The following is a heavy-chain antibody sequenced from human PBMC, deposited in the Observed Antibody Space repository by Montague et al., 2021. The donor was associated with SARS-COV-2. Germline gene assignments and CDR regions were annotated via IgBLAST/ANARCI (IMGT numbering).Heavy chain of an antibody. Sequence: TLSLTCTVSGGSVTSTTYYWSWFRQRPGRGLEWVGFIYSSGSTAYSPSLENRLTMSIDTSKNQFSLRLTSVTAADTAVYYCAKGSGYPWGRGTRVAVSS. J-gene: IGHJ2*01. CDR1: GGSVTSTTYY. V-gene: IGHV4-31*03. CDR2: IYSSGST. CDR3: AKGSGYP. D-gene: IGHD6-25*01.